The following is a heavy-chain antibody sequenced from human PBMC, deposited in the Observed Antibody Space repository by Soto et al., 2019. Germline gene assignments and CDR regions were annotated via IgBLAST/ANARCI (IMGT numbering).Heavy chain of an antibody. V-gene: IGHV1-2*02. CDR3: AADRGIYCSGGSCYPNWFDP. CDR1: GYTFTGYY. CDR2: INPNSGGT. J-gene: IGHJ5*02. D-gene: IGHD2-15*01. Sequence: ASVKVSCKASGYTFTGYYMHWVLQAPGQGLERMGWINPNSGGTNYAQKFQGRVTMTRDTSISTAYMELSSLRSEDTAVYYCAADRGIYCSGGSCYPNWFDPWGQGTLVTVSS.